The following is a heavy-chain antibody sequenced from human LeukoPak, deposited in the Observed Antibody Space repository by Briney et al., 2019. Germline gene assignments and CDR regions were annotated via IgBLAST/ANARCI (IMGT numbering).Heavy chain of an antibody. CDR2: ISSSGSTI. CDR1: GFTFSSYE. CDR3: ARGRPRLTQDNWFDP. V-gene: IGHV3-48*03. J-gene: IGHJ5*02. Sequence: GGSLRLSCAASGFTFSSYEMNWVRQAPGTGLEWVSYISSSGSTIYYADSVKGRFTISRDNAKNSLYLQMNSLRAEDTAVYYCARGRPRLTQDNWFDPWGQGTLVTVSS. D-gene: IGHD2-21*02.